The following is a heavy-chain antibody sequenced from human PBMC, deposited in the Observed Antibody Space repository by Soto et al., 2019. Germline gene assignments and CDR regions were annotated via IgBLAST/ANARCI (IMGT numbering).Heavy chain of an antibody. D-gene: IGHD5-18*01. J-gene: IGHJ3*02. CDR1: GFTFSSYA. CDR3: ASPTIRDHSAFDI. V-gene: IGHV3-30-3*01. Sequence: QVQLVESGGGVVQPGRSLRLSCAASGFTFSSYAMHWVRQAPGKGLEWVAVISSDGSKKYYADSGKGRFTIFRDNSKNTLYLQMNSLRPEYTAVYYCASPTIRDHSAFDIWGQGTMVTVSS. CDR2: ISSDGSKK.